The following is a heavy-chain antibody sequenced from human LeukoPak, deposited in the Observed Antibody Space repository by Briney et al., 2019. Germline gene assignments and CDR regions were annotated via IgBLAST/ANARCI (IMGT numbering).Heavy chain of an antibody. J-gene: IGHJ3*02. CDR3: AAPSGGATDSGAFDI. CDR1: GGTFSSYA. CDR2: IIPIFGTA. D-gene: IGHD1-26*01. V-gene: IGHV1-69*13. Sequence: SVEVSCKASGGTFSSYAISWVRQAPGQGLEWMGGIIPIFGTANYAQKFQGRVTITADESTSTAYMELSSLRSEDTAVYYCAAPSGGATDSGAFDIWGQGTMVTVSS.